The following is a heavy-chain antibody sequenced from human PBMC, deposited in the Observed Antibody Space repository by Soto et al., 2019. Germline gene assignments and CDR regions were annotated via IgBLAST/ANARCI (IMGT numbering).Heavy chain of an antibody. CDR1: GGTFSSYA. D-gene: IGHD5-12*01. CDR3: ARRKISDGYNVG. J-gene: IGHJ4*02. CDR2: IIPIFGTA. Sequence: SVKVSCKASGGTFSSYAISRVRQAPGQGLEWMGGIIPIFGTANYAQKFQGRVTITADKSTSTAYMELSSLRSEDTAVYYCARRKISDGYNVGWGQGTLVTVSS. V-gene: IGHV1-69*06.